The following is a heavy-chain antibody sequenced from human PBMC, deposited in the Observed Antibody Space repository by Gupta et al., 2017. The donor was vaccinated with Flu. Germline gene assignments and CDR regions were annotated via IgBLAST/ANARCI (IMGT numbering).Heavy chain of an antibody. V-gene: IGHV1-69*01. Sequence: INWVRQAPGQGLEWMGGIIPIFGTANYAQRFRGRVTLTADESTSTAYMELSGLRSEDTAVYYCARKGGGHCSGGSCYSFDYWGQGTLVTVSS. CDR2: IIPIFGTA. CDR3: ARKGGGHCSGGSCYSFDY. D-gene: IGHD2-15*01. J-gene: IGHJ4*02.